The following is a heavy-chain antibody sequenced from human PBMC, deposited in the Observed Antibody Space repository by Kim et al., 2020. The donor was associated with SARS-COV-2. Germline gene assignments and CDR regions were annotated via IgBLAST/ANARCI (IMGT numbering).Heavy chain of an antibody. D-gene: IGHD1-1*01. CDR2: ISWNSGCI. V-gene: IGHV3-9*01. CDR1: GFTFGDYA. J-gene: IGHJ4*02. CDR3: ATARGAAGTEEGYYFDY. Sequence: GGSLRLSCAASGFTFGDYAMNWVRQAPGKGLECVSGISWNSGCIGYADSVKGRFTISRDNAKNSLYLQMNRLRAEDTALYYCATARGAAGTEEGYYFDYWGQRTLVTASS.